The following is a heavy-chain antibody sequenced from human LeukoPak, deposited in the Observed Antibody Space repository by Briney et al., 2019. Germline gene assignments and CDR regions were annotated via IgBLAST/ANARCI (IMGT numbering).Heavy chain of an antibody. CDR2: IIPIFGTA. J-gene: IGHJ4*02. D-gene: IGHD5-24*01. CDR3: ATRGPIEMATLDY. CDR1: GGTFSSYA. V-gene: IGHV1-69*13. Sequence: SVKVSCKASGGTFSSYAISWVRQAPGQGLEWMGGIIPIFGTANYAQKFQGRVTITADESTSTAYMELSSLRSEDTAVYYCATRGPIEMATLDYWGQGTLVTVSS.